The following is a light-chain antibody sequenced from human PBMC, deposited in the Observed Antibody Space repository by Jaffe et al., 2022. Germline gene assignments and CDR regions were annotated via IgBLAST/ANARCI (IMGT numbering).Light chain of an antibody. J-gene: IGKJ5*01. CDR3: QQFNSYPIT. Sequence: DIQLTQSPSFLSASVEDRVTITCRASQGISTSLAWYQQKPGKAPKLLIYAASTLQSGVPSRFSGSGSGTEFTLTISSLQPEDFASYYCQQFNSYPITFGQGTRLESK. CDR2: AAS. V-gene: IGKV1-9*01. CDR1: QGISTS.